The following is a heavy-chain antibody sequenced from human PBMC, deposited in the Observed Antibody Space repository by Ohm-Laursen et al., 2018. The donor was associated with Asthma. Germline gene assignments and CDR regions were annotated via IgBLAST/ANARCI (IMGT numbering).Heavy chain of an antibody. D-gene: IGHD4-23*01. CDR1: GYTFTSYD. CDR3: ARLGYGGNSGFDY. Sequence: VASVKVSCKASGYTFTSYDINWVRQATGQGLEWMGWMNPNSGNTDYERKFQGRVTMTRNTSISTAYLELSSLSSEDTAVYYCARLGYGGNSGFDYWGQGTLVTVSS. V-gene: IGHV1-8*01. CDR2: MNPNSGNT. J-gene: IGHJ4*02.